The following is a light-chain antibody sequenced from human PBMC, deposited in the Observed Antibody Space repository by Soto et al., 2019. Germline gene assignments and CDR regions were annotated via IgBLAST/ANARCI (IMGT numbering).Light chain of an antibody. CDR1: QSVLYSSNNKNY. V-gene: IGKV4-1*01. CDR3: QQYYSTPQT. J-gene: IGKJ1*01. CDR2: WAS. Sequence: DIVMTQSPDSLAVSLGERATINCKSSQSVLYSSNNKNYLAWYQQKPGQPPKLLISWASTRESGVPDRFSGSGSVTDFTLTISSLQAEDVAVYYCQQYYSTPQTFGQGTKVEIK.